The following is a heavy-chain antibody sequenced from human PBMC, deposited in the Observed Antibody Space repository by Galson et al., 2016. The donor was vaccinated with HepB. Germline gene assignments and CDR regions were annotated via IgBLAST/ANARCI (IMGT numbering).Heavy chain of an antibody. CDR3: ARDHLPLSRSGFYFDF. CDR1: GYTFRNYG. CDR2: INPCNGNT. Sequence: SVKVSCKASGYTFRNYGVSWVRQAPGQGLEWMGWINPCNGNTNYAQNLQGRVTMTTDTSTSTAYMELRSLRSDDTAVYYCARDHLPLSRSGFYFDFWGPGAMVTVSS. V-gene: IGHV1-18*01. D-gene: IGHD6-25*01. J-gene: IGHJ4*03.